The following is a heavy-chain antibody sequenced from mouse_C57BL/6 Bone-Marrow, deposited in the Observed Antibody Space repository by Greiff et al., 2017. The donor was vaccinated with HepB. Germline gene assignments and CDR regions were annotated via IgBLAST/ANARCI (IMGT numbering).Heavy chain of an antibody. V-gene: IGHV5-6*02. J-gene: IGHJ4*01. CDR1: GFTFSSYG. CDR2: ISSGGSYT. Sequence: EVMLVESGGDLVKPGGSLKLSCAASGFTFSSYGMSWVRQTPDKRLEWVATISSGGSYTYYPDSVKGRFTISRDNAKNTLYLQMSSLKSEDTAMYYCARHRDYCAQGTSATVSS. CDR3: ARHRDY.